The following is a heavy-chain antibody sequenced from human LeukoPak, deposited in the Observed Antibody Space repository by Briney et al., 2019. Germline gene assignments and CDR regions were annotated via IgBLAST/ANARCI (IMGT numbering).Heavy chain of an antibody. J-gene: IGHJ4*02. CDR1: GFSFSSHA. CDR3: AKGKRGYYDFWSGQYEFDY. D-gene: IGHD3-3*01. Sequence: GGSLRLSCAASGFSFSSHAIHWVRQAPGKGLEWVAVIWYDGSNKYYADSVKGRFTISRDNSKNTLYLQMNSLRAEDTAVYYCAKGKRGYYDFWSGQYEFDYWGQGTLVTVSS. V-gene: IGHV3-30*02. CDR2: IWYDGSNK.